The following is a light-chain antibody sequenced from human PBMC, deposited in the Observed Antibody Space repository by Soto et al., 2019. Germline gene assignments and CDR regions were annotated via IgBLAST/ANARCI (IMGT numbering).Light chain of an antibody. CDR3: QQYYSTPRT. V-gene: IGKV4-1*01. J-gene: IGKJ1*01. Sequence: DIVMTQSPDSLAVSLGERATINCKSSQSVLYSSDNKNYLAWYQQKPGQPPKLLIYWASTRDSGVPGRFSGSGSGTDFTLTISSLQAEDVAVYYCQQYYSTPRTFGQGTKVEIK. CDR2: WAS. CDR1: QSVLYSSDNKNY.